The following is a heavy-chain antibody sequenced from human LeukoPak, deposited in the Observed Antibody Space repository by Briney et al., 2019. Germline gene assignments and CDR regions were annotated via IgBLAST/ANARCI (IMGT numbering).Heavy chain of an antibody. V-gene: IGHV4-39*01. CDR3: GARRVGPLRPLDF. Sequence: SETLSLTCTVATGSISNNSYYWGWIRQPPGTGLEWIGNIKSAGTTYYNLALESRVTISVDTSKNQFSLKLASVTAADTAVYFCGARRVGPLRPLDFWGHGTLVTVSA. J-gene: IGHJ4*01. D-gene: IGHD5/OR15-5a*01. CDR1: TGSISNNSYY. CDR2: IKSAGTT.